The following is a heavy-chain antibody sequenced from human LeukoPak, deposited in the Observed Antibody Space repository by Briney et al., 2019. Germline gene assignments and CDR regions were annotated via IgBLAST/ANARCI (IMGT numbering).Heavy chain of an antibody. V-gene: IGHV4-59*01. CDR3: ARGIQPTNWFDP. J-gene: IGHJ5*02. D-gene: IGHD5-18*01. CDR2: IYYSGST. CDR1: GGSISSYY. Sequence: SETLSLTCTVSGGSISSYYWSWLRQPPGKGLEWIGYIYYSGSTNYNPSLKSRVTISVDTSKNQFSLKLSSVTAADTAVYYCARGIQPTNWFDPWGQGTLVTVSS.